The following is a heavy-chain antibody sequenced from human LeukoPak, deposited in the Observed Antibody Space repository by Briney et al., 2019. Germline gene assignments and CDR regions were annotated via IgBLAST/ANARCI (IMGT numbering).Heavy chain of an antibody. D-gene: IGHD6-6*01. Sequence: PSETLSLTCTVSGGSISSYYWSWIRQPAGKGLEWIGRVYTSGNTNYNPSLKSRVTMSLDTSKSQFSLKLSSVTAADTAVYYCARGPARPGTIDYWGQGTLVTVSS. J-gene: IGHJ4*02. CDR2: VYTSGNT. CDR3: ARGPARPGTIDY. V-gene: IGHV4-4*07. CDR1: GGSISSYY.